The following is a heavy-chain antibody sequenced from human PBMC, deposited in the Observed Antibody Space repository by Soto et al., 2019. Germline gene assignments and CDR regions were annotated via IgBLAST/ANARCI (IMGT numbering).Heavy chain of an antibody. CDR3: ARIPRYSFPTSDDLDS. CDR1: GGTFYTYT. D-gene: IGHD5-18*01. Sequence: SVKVSCKASGGTFYTYTFSWVRQAPGQGLEWMGSITPIYPTTNYAERFQGRLTITADGSTHTAYMDLTSLTSEDTAVYYCARIPRYSFPTSDDLDSWGQGTLVTV. J-gene: IGHJ4*02. V-gene: IGHV1-69*13. CDR2: ITPIYPTT.